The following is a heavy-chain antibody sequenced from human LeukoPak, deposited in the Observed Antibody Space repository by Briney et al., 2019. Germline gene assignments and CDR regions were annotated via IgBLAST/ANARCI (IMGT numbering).Heavy chain of an antibody. D-gene: IGHD2-2*01. CDR3: ARDLRYCTSTSCYDPYFDY. CDR1: GFTFSNYW. V-gene: IGHV3-74*01. J-gene: IGHJ4*02. CDR2: INTDGSST. Sequence: GGSLRLSCAASGFTFSNYWMHWVRQAPGKGLVWVSRINTDGSSTGYADSVEGRFTISRDNAKNTLYLQMSSLRAEHTAVYFCARDLRYCTSTSCYDPYFDYWGQGTLVTVSS.